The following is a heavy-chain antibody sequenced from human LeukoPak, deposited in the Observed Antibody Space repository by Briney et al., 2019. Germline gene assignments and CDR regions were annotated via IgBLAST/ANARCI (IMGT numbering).Heavy chain of an antibody. V-gene: IGHV3-48*03. CDR3: ARVSRTGDFDY. J-gene: IGHJ4*02. CDR1: GSTFSSYE. CDR2: ISSSGSTI. Sequence: GGSLRLSCAASGSTFSSYEMNWVRQAPGKGLEWVSYISSSGSTIYYADSVKGRFTISRDNAKNSLYLQMNSLRAEDTAVYYCARVSRTGDFDYWGQGTLVTVSS. D-gene: IGHD5/OR15-5a*01.